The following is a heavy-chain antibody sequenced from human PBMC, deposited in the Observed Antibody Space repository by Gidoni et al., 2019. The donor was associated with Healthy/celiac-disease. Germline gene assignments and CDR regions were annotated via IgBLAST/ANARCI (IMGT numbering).Heavy chain of an antibody. V-gene: IGHV4-4*07. D-gene: IGHD6-19*01. Sequence: QVQLQESGPGLVKPSETLSLTCTVSGGSISSYYWSWIRQPAGKGLEWIGRIYTSGSTNYNPSLKSRVTMSVDTSKNQFSLKLSSVTAADTAVYYCARGYSSGWYEGVHFDYWGQGTLVTVSS. CDR1: GGSISSYY. CDR2: IYTSGST. CDR3: ARGYSSGWYEGVHFDY. J-gene: IGHJ4*02.